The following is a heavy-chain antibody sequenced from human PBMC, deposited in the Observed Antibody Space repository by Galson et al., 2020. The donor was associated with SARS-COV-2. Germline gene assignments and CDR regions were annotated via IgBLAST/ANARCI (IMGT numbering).Heavy chain of an antibody. CDR1: GYYITSGYL. CDR3: ARTISKGVFDV. J-gene: IGHJ3*01. Sequence: SETLSLTCTVSGYYITSGYLWGWIRQPPGKGLEWIWNIVHNGMTYYNPSLMSRVTMSVDTSKNHFSLKLSAVTAADTAVYYCARTISKGVFDVWGQGTMRTVSS. CDR2: IVHNGMT. V-gene: IGHV4-38-2*02. D-gene: IGHD2-21*01.